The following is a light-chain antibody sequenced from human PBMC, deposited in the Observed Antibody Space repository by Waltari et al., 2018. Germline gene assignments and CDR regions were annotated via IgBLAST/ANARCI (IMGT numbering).Light chain of an antibody. CDR1: GASSPYP. CDR2: VNSDGSH. V-gene: IGLV4-69*01. CDR3: QTWGTGIQL. J-gene: IGLJ2*01. Sequence: LGLTQSPSASASLGASLKLTCSLPGASSPYPTACLQPQPLKGPRYLMTVNSDGSHKKGDGISERFSGSSSDLDRYLIISRRQSDDEADYFCQTWGTGIQLFGSGTKLTVL.